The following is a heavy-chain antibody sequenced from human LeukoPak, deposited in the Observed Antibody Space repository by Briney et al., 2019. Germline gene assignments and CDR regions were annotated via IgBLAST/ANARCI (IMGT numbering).Heavy chain of an antibody. V-gene: IGHV3-30*02. CDR3: AKDNGGYAFDY. CDR2: IRGDGTQQ. D-gene: IGHD5-12*01. Sequence: GGSLRLSCAASGFSFSGYVMHWVRQAPGKGLEWVAFIRGDGTQQYYADSVEGRFIISRDNSKNTVYLQMNGLRAEDTAVYYCAKDNGGYAFDYWGQGTLVTVSS. J-gene: IGHJ4*02. CDR1: GFSFSGYV.